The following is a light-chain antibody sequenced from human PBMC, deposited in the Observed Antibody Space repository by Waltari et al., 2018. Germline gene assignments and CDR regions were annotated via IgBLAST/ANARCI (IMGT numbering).Light chain of an antibody. CDR2: WAS. V-gene: IGKV4-1*01. CDR1: QSVLSSSNNKNY. Sequence: DIVMTQSPDSLAVSLGERATINCKSSQSVLSSSNNKNYLAWYQQKPGQPPKLLIYWASTRESGVPDRFSGSGSGTDFTRTISSLQAEDVAVYYCQQYYSTPRTFGQGTKVEIK. J-gene: IGKJ1*01. CDR3: QQYYSTPRT.